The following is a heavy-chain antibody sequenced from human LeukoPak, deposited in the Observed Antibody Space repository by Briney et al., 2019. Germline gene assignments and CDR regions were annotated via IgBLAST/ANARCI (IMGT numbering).Heavy chain of an antibody. V-gene: IGHV1-2*02. J-gene: IGHJ4*02. CDR2: INPKDGRK. Sequence: ASVEVSCRASGYTFTGNYIHWVRQAPGQGLERGGWINPKDGRKNYAQRLQDRVTMTKDTSISTAYMDLSSLRSDNTAVYYCARVFGGSSGDFLGQGTLVTVSS. D-gene: IGHD2-15*01. CDR3: ARVFGGSSGDF. CDR1: GYTFTGNY.